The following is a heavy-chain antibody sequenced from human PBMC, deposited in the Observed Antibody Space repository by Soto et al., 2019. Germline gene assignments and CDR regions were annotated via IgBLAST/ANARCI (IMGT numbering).Heavy chain of an antibody. CDR3: GREAGTITTLRGGVDV. V-gene: IGHV3-49*03. CDR2: IRAKAVSGTT. D-gene: IGHD3-10*01. CDR1: GFIFGDYA. Sequence: EVQLVESGGGLVQPGRSLTLSCAGSGFIFGDYALPWFRQSPEKGLEWVGFIRAKAVSGTTEYAASVEGRFTISRDDSKSIVSLQMNGLQAEDTAVYYCGREAGTITTLRGGVDVWGRGTTVTVSS. J-gene: IGHJ6*04.